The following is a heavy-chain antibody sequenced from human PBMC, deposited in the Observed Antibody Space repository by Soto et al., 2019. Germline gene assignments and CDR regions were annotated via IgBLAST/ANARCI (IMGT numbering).Heavy chain of an antibody. Sequence: GSLRLSCAASGFRFSDPYMDWVRQAPGKGLQWVGRIKNRANSYATDYAASVNGRFTISRDDSKNSVYLQMSSLKTEDTAVYYCTRAPSYYGSGSYHWGQGTLVTVSS. CDR1: GFRFSDPY. D-gene: IGHD3-10*01. J-gene: IGHJ4*02. CDR2: IKNRANSYAT. V-gene: IGHV3-72*01. CDR3: TRAPSYYGSGSYH.